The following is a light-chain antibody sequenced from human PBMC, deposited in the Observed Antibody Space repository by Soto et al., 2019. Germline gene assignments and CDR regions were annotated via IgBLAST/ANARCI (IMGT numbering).Light chain of an antibody. CDR1: SSDVGGCNY. J-gene: IGLJ1*01. V-gene: IGLV2-8*01. CDR3: SSYAGSNNYV. CDR2: EVS. Sequence: LTQPPSASGSPGQSVTISCTGTSSDVGGCNYVSWYQQHPGKAPKLMIYEVSKRPSGVPDRFSGSKSGNTASLTVSGLQAEDEADYYCSSYAGSNNYVFGTGTKVTVL.